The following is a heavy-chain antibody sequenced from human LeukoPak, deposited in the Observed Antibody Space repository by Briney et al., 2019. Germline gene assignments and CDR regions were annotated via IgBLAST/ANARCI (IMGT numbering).Heavy chain of an antibody. V-gene: IGHV3-23*01. J-gene: IGHJ6*03. D-gene: IGHD1-14*01. Sequence: GSLRLSCAASGFTFSSYAMSWVRQAPGKGLEWVSAISGSGDSTYYADSVKGRFTISRDNSKKTLYLQLNSLRAEDTAVYYCARDPQFPDNYYYYMDVWGKGTTVTVSS. CDR2: ISGSGDST. CDR1: GFTFSSYA. CDR3: ARDPQFPDNYYYYMDV.